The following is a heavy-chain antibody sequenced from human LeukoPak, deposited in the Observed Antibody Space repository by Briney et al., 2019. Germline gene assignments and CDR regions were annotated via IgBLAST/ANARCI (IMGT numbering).Heavy chain of an antibody. D-gene: IGHD6-13*01. J-gene: IGHJ6*02. CDR3: AKDIAAAGTDGMDV. V-gene: IGHV3-43*02. CDR2: ISGDGGST. CDR1: GFAFDDYA. Sequence: GGSLRLSCAASGFAFDDYAMHWVRQAPGKGLEWVSLISGDGGSTYYADSVKGRFTISRDNSKNSLYLQMNSLRTEDTALYYCAKDIAAAGTDGMDVWGQGTTVTVSS.